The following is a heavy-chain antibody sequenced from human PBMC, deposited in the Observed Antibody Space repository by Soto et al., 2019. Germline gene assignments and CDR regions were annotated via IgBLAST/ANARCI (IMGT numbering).Heavy chain of an antibody. Sequence: GGSLRLSCAASGFTVSSNYMSWVRQGPGKGLEWVSVIYSGGSTDYADSVKGRFTISRDNSKNTLYLQMNSLRAEDTAVYYCARDGAVTGINSWGQGTLVTVSS. CDR2: IYSGGST. V-gene: IGHV3-66*01. CDR3: ARDGAVTGINS. CDR1: GFTVSSNY. D-gene: IGHD6-19*01. J-gene: IGHJ4*02.